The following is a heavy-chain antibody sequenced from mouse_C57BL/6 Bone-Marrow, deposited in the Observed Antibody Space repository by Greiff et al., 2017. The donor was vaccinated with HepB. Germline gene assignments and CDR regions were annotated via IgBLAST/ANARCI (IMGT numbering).Heavy chain of an antibody. CDR2: IYPGDGDT. J-gene: IGHJ2*01. D-gene: IGHD1-1*01. CDR1: GYAFSSYW. V-gene: IGHV1-80*01. Sequence: VQLVESGAELVKPGASVKISCKASGYAFSSYWMNWVKQRPGKGLEWIGQIYPGDGDTNYNGKFKGKATLTADKSSSTAYMQLSSLTSEDSAVYFCARVLRVGPFDYWGQGTTLTVSS. CDR3: ARVLRVGPFDY.